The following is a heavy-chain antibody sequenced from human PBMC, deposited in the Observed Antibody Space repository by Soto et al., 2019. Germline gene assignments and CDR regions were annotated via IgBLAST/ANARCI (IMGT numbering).Heavy chain of an antibody. Sequence: SETLSLTCAVSGYSISSGHYWGWIRQPPGKGLEWIGTIFHRGSTYYNPSLRSRVTMSVDTSKNQFSLRLISVAAADSAAYYCARSGDPFYFDYWGQGALVTVSP. J-gene: IGHJ4*02. CDR3: ARSGDPFYFDY. D-gene: IGHD3-10*01. V-gene: IGHV4-38-2*01. CDR2: IFHRGST. CDR1: GYSISSGHY.